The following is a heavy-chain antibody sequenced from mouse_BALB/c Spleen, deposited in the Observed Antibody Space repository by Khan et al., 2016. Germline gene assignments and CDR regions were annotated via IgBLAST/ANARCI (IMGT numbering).Heavy chain of an antibody. CDR2: INTYTGEP. J-gene: IGHJ4*01. D-gene: IGHD2-4*01. CDR3: ARGRRDYERGYYYAMDY. CDR1: GYTFTNYG. Sequence: QIQLVQSGPELKKPGETAKISCKASGYTFTNYGMNWVKQAPGKGLKWMGWINTYTGEPTYADDFKGRFAFSLETSASTAYLQINNLKNEDTATYFCARGRRDYERGYYYAMDYWGQGTSVTVSS. V-gene: IGHV9-3-1*01.